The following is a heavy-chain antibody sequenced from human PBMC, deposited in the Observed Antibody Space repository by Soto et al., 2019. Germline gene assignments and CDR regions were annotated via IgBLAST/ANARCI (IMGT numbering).Heavy chain of an antibody. Sequence: VASVKVSCKVSGHKVTELSIYWMRQSPGTGLEGMGGFDPIDGLPVYAQTFEGRVTMTEDASTDTAYLELENLISEDTAVYFCATVVSIGRYYCDAWGQGSMVTVSS. J-gene: IGHJ6*01. D-gene: IGHD2-15*01. CDR2: FDPIDGLP. CDR3: ATVVSIGRYYCDA. CDR1: GHKVTELS. V-gene: IGHV1-24*01.